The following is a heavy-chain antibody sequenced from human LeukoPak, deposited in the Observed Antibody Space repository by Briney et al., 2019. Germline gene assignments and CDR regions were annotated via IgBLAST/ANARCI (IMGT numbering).Heavy chain of an antibody. Sequence: PGGSLRLSCAASGFTFSNYAMNWVRQAPGKGLEWVSTISDSGNNRYYADSVRGRFTTSRDNSKNTVYMQMNSLRDEDTAVYYCAKHTSGLAYWGQGTLVTVSS. D-gene: IGHD6-19*01. CDR1: GFTFSNYA. J-gene: IGHJ4*02. CDR2: ISDSGNNR. V-gene: IGHV3-23*01. CDR3: AKHTSGLAY.